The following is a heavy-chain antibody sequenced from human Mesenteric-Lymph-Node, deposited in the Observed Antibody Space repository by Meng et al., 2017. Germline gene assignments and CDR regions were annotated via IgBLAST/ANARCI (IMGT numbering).Heavy chain of an antibody. CDR3: ARGSWGTRAFDI. D-gene: IGHD1-1*01. V-gene: IGHV4-39*07. Sequence: GSLRLSCTVSGGSISSNNYYWGWARQPPGKGLEWIGSIYYTGSTYYNPSLNTRVTLLLDTSKNQFSLKLSSVTAADTAMYYCARGSWGTRAFDIWGQGTMVTVSS. CDR2: IYYTGST. CDR1: GGSISSNNYY. J-gene: IGHJ3*02.